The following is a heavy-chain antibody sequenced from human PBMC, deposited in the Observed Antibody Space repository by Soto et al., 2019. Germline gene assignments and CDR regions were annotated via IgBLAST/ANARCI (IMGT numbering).Heavy chain of an antibody. CDR2: IYPGDSDT. J-gene: IGHJ6*02. V-gene: IGHV5-51*01. Sequence: PGASLKISCKGSGYSFTSYWIGWVRQMPGKGLEWMGIIYPGDSDTRYSPSFQGQVTISADKSISTAYLQWSSLKASDTAMYYCASSGVLLDQLRAYYYYGMDVWGQGTTVTVSS. D-gene: IGHD2-2*01. CDR3: ASSGVLLDQLRAYYYYGMDV. CDR1: GYSFTSYW.